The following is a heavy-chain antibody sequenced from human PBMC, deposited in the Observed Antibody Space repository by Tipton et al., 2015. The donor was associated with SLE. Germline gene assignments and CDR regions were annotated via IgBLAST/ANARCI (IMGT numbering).Heavy chain of an antibody. V-gene: IGHV4-34*01. CDR2: INHSGST. Sequence: LRLSCAASGFTFDDYGMSWVRQAPGKGLEWIGEINHSGSTNYNPSLKSRVTISVDTSKNQFSLKLSSVTAADTAVYYCARGIRRYTAMVTPFDYWGQGTLVTVSS. CDR3: ARGIRRYTAMVTPFDY. D-gene: IGHD5-18*01. J-gene: IGHJ4*02. CDR1: GFTFDDYG.